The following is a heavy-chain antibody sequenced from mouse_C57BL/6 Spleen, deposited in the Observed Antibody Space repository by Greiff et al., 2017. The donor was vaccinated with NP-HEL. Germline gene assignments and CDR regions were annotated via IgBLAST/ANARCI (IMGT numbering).Heavy chain of an antibody. CDR2: IDPSDSYT. CDR3: ARYGNYVDWYFDV. V-gene: IGHV1-69*01. Sequence: VQLQQSGAELVMPGASVKLSCKASGYTFTSYWMHWVKQRPGQGLEWIGEIDPSDSYTNYNQKFKGKSTLTVDKSSSTAYMQLSSLTFEDSAVYYCARYGNYVDWYFDVWGTVTTVTVSS. J-gene: IGHJ1*03. D-gene: IGHD2-1*01. CDR1: GYTFTSYW.